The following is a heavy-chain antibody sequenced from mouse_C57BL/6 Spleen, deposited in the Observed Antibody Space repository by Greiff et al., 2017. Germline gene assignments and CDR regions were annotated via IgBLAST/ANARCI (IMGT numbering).Heavy chain of an antibody. CDR2: IDPNSGGT. Sequence: QVQLQQPGAELVKPGASVKLSCKASGYTFTSYWMPWVQQRPGRGLEWIGRIDPNSGGTKYNEKFKSKATLTVDKPSSTAYMQLSSLTSEDSAVNYCARCDNDRAGLAYWGQGTLVTVSA. CDR3: ARCDNDRAGLAY. D-gene: IGHD2-4*01. CDR1: GYTFTSYW. V-gene: IGHV1-72*01. J-gene: IGHJ3*01.